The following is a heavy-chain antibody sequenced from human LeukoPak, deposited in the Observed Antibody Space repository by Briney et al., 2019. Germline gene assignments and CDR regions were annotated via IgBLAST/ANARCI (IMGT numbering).Heavy chain of an antibody. CDR3: ARGQPLTYYDFWSGSNNWFDP. V-gene: IGHV1-8*01. D-gene: IGHD3-3*01. Sequence: ASVKVSCKASGYTFTSYDIHWVRQATGQGLEWMGWMNPNSGNTGYAQKFQGRVTMTRNTSISTAYMELSSLRSEDTAVYYCARGQPLTYYDFWSGSNNWFDPWGQGTLVTVSS. CDR2: MNPNSGNT. J-gene: IGHJ5*02. CDR1: GYTFTSYD.